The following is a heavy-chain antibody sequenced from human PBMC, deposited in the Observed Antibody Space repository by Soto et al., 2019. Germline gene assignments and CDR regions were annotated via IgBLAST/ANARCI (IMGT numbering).Heavy chain of an antibody. D-gene: IGHD3-9*01. Sequence: SVKVSCKASGGTFSSYAISWVRQAPGQGLEWMGGIIPIFGTANYAQKFQGRVTITADESTSTAYMELSSLRSEDTAVYYCAKDNPHDILTGYSSGPPYWGQGTLVTVSS. CDR1: GGTFSSYA. CDR3: AKDNPHDILTGYSSGPPY. V-gene: IGHV1-69*13. J-gene: IGHJ4*02. CDR2: IIPIFGTA.